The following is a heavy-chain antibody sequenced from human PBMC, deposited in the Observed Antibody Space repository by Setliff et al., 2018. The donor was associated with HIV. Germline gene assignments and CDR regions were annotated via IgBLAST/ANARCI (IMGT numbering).Heavy chain of an antibody. CDR2: INSNSGGT. J-gene: IGHJ4*02. CDR1: GYTFTGYY. D-gene: IGHD6-19*01. V-gene: IGHV1-2*02. CDR3: ARGCPGWYLDY. Sequence: GASVKVSCKASGYTFTGYYINWMRQAPGQGLEWMGWINSNSGGTNYAQRFQGRVTMTRDMSIKTAYMDLTSLGSDDMAIYYCARGCPGWYLDYWGQGALVTVSS.